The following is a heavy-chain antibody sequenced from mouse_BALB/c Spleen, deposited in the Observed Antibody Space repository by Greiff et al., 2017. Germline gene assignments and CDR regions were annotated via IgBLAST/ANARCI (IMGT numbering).Heavy chain of an antibody. CDR2: IHYSGST. D-gene: IGHD1-1*01. V-gene: IGHV3-1*02. CDR1: GYSITSGYS. CDR3: ARDGSSPYAMDY. J-gene: IGHJ4*01. Sequence: DVQLQESGPDLVKPSQSLSLTCTVTGYSITSGYSWHWIRQFPGNKLEWMGYIHYSGSTNYNPSLKSRISITRDTSKNQFFLQLNSVTTEDTATYYWARDGSSPYAMDYWGQGTSVTVSS.